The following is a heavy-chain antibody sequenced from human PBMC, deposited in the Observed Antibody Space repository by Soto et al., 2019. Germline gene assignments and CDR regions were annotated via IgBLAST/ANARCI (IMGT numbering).Heavy chain of an antibody. J-gene: IGHJ3*02. V-gene: IGHV3-72*01. CDR3: ARMYYYDSSGYYTDDAFDI. Sequence: LRLSCAASGFTFSDHYMDWVRQAAGKGLEGGGRTRNKANSYTTEYAASVKGRFTISIDDSNNSLYLQMNSLKSEDTAVYYCARMYYYDSSGYYTDDAFDIWGQGTMVTVSS. CDR2: TRNKANSYTT. D-gene: IGHD3-22*01. CDR1: GFTFSDHY.